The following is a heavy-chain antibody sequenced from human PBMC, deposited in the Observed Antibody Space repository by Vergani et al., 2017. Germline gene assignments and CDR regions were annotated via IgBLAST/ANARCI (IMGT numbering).Heavy chain of an antibody. CDR2: IYTSGTT. J-gene: IGHJ6*03. V-gene: IGHV4-61*02. Sequence: QVQLQESGPGLVKPSQTLALTCTVSGGSFSTGGQSWTWLRQSAGKGLEWIGRIYTSGTTYYNPSLGGRVTMSIDKSKNHFSLTLTSVTAADSAFYFCARGQTGYXMDWSTYFFCMDLWGKGTTVTVSS. CDR1: GGSFSTGGQS. CDR3: ARGQTGYXMDWSTYFFCMDL. D-gene: IGHD3/OR15-3a*01.